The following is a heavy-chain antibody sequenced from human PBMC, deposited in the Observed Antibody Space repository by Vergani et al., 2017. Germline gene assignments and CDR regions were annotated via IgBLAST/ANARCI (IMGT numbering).Heavy chain of an antibody. J-gene: IGHJ4*02. CDR2: IYYSGST. D-gene: IGHD3-9*01. Sequence: QVQLQESGPGLVKPSQTLSLTCTVSGGSISSGGYYWSWIRQNPGKGLEWIGYIYYSGSTYYNPFLKRRVTISVDTSKNQFTLKLSSVTAADTAVYYCGSFDRHKTGTLDFWGQGTLVTVSS. CDR3: GSFDRHKTGTLDF. CDR1: GGSISSGGYY. V-gene: IGHV4-31*03.